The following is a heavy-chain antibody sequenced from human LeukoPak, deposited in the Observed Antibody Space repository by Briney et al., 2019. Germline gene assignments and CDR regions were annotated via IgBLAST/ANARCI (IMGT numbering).Heavy chain of an antibody. CDR1: GFTFSSYG. V-gene: IGHV3-30*18. CDR2: ISYDGSNK. CDR3: AKGAGXXXYYYGMDV. J-gene: IGHJ6*02. Sequence: GGSLRLSCAASGFTFSSYGMHWVRQAPGKGLEWVAVISYDGSNKYYADSVKGRFTISRDNSKNTLYLQMNSLRAEDTAVYYCAKGAGXXXYYYGMDVWGQGTTVTV.